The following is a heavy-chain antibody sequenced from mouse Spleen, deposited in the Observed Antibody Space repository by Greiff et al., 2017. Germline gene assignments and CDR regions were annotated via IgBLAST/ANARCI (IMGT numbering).Heavy chain of an antibody. CDR1: GFTFSDYG. CDR2: ISSGSSTI. J-gene: IGHJ4*01. CDR3: ARSLYYYAMDY. V-gene: IGHV5-17*01. Sequence: EVKVEESGGGLVKPGGSLKLSCAASGFTFSDYGMHWVRQAPEKGLEWVAYISSGSSTIYYADTVKGRFTISRDNAKNTLFLQMTSLRSEDTAMYYCARSLYYYAMDYWGQGTSVTVSS.